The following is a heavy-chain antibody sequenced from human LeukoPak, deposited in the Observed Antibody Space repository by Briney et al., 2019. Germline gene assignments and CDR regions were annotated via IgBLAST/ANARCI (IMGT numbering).Heavy chain of an antibody. V-gene: IGHV1-2*02. CDR3: AREDCGGDCYDY. Sequence: VPLKVSCKASGYPFTGYFIHWVRQAPGQGLEWMGWINPNNGGTNYAQKFQGKVTMTRDTSISTAYMELNSLISDDTAVFYCAREDCGGDCYDYWGQGTLVSVSS. CDR2: INPNNGGT. D-gene: IGHD2-21*02. CDR1: GYPFTGYF. J-gene: IGHJ4*02.